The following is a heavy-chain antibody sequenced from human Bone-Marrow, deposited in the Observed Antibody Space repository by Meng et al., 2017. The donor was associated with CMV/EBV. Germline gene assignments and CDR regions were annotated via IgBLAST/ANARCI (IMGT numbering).Heavy chain of an antibody. D-gene: IGHD6-13*01. V-gene: IGHV1-69*05. CDR2: IIPIFGTA. CDR1: GGTFSSYA. J-gene: IGHJ3*02. CDR3: ARTGYSSSWGAFDI. Sequence: SVKVSCKASGGTFSSYAISWVRQAPGQGLEWMGGIIPIFGTANYAQKFQGRVTITTDESTSTAYMELSSLRSEDTAVYYCARTGYSSSWGAFDIWGQGTMVTVAS.